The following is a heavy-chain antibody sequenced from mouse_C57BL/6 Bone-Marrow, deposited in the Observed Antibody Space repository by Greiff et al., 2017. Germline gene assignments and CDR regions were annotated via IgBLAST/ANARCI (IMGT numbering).Heavy chain of an antibody. D-gene: IGHD2-4*01. J-gene: IGHJ2*01. CDR3: TTAYEYDEDY. CDR1: GFNIKDDY. V-gene: IGHV14-4*01. Sequence: EVQLQQSGAELVRPGASVKLSCTASGFNIKDDYMHWVKQRPEQGLEWIGWIDPENGDTEYASKFQGKATITADTSSNTAYLQLSSLTSEDTAVYYCTTAYEYDEDYWGQGTTLTVSS. CDR2: IDPENGDT.